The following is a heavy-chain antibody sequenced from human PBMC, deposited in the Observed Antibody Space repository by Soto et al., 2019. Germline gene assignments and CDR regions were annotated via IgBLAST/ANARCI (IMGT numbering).Heavy chain of an antibody. J-gene: IGHJ4*02. V-gene: IGHV4-61*01. CDR1: GGSVSRDSNF. CDR2: IYYGGPS. CDR3: ARGYSHYAH. D-gene: IGHD4-4*01. Sequence: PSETLSLTCTVSGGSVSRDSNFWSWIRQPPGKGLEWIGYIYYGGPSRYNPSLESRVTISIDSSKNQVSLTLTSVTAADTAVYYCARGYSHYAHWGRGTLVTVSS.